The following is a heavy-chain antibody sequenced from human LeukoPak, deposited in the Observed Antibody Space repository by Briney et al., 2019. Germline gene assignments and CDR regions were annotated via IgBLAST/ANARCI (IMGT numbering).Heavy chain of an antibody. V-gene: IGHV3-23*01. Sequence: GGSLRLSCAASGFNFTNYAMTWVRQAPGKGLEWVAVIDSSGGGIYYGDSVKGRFTISRDNSKNTLYLQMNSLRAEDTAVFYCGKYSASGSRYSDYWGQGTLVTVSS. D-gene: IGHD1-26*01. CDR1: GFNFTNYA. CDR3: GKYSASGSRYSDY. CDR2: IDSSGGGI. J-gene: IGHJ4*02.